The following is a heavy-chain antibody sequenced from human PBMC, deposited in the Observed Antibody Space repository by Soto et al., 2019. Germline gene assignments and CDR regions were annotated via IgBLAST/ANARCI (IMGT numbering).Heavy chain of an antibody. CDR3: ATNFRDCPKSACYFS. Sequence: EVQLLESGGGLVQPGGPLRLSCAASGLTFSSSVMTWVRQVPGKGLEWVSVITDNGGYTSYPDSVKGRFTVSRDNSKNTVFLQMNSLGAEDTAIYYCATNFRDCPKSACYFSWGQGTLVTVAS. CDR1: GLTFSSSV. V-gene: IGHV3-23*01. D-gene: IGHD2-15*01. CDR2: ITDNGGYT. J-gene: IGHJ4*02.